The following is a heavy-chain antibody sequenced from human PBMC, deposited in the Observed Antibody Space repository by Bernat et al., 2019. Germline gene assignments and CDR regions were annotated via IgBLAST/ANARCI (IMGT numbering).Heavy chain of an antibody. CDR2: ISYDGSNK. Sequence: QVQLVESGGGVVQPGRSLRLSCAASGFTFSSYAMHWVRQAPGKGLEWVAVISYDGSNKYYADSVKGRFTISRDNSKNTLYLQMNSLRAEDTAVYYCARESYCSSTSCYARYYYYYYMDVWGKGTTVTVSS. CDR1: GFTFSSYA. J-gene: IGHJ6*03. D-gene: IGHD2-2*01. CDR3: ARESYCSSTSCYARYYYYYYMDV. V-gene: IGHV3-30*07.